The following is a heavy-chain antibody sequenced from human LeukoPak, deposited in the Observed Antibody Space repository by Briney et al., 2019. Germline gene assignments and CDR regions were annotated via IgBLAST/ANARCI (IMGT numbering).Heavy chain of an antibody. CDR2: IYYSGST. CDR3: ARYHLRFDP. V-gene: IGHV4-59*01. Sequence: SETLSLTCTVSGGSISSYYWSWIRQPPGKGLEWIGSIYYSGSTNYNPSLKSRVTISVDTSKNQFSLKLSSVSAADTAVYYCARYHLRFDPWGQGTLVTVSS. D-gene: IGHD2-2*01. CDR1: GGSISSYY. J-gene: IGHJ5*02.